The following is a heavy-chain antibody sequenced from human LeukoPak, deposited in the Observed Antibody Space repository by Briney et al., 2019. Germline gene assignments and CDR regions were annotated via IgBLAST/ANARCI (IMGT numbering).Heavy chain of an antibody. Sequence: GGSLRLSCAASGFTFNSYGMSWVRQDPGKGLEWVSAISGSGGSTYYADSVKGRFTISRDNSKNTLYLQMNSLRAEDTAVYYCAKVNGYSYGYFDYWGQGTLVTVSS. CDR1: GFTFNSYG. V-gene: IGHV3-23*01. CDR3: AKVNGYSYGYFDY. D-gene: IGHD5-18*01. CDR2: ISGSGGST. J-gene: IGHJ4*02.